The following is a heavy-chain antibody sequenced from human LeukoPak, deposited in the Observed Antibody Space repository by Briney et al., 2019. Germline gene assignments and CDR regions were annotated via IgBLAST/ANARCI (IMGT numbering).Heavy chain of an antibody. D-gene: IGHD3-16*02. CDR1: GYTFTGYY. V-gene: IGHV1-2*02. Sequence: ASVKVSCKASGYTFTGYYMHWVRQAPGQGLEWMGWINPNSGGTNYAQKFQGRVTMTRDTSISTAYMELSRLRSDDTAAYYCAREYYDYVWGSYRYTVYYFDYWGQGTLVTVSS. J-gene: IGHJ4*02. CDR2: INPNSGGT. CDR3: AREYYDYVWGSYRYTVYYFDY.